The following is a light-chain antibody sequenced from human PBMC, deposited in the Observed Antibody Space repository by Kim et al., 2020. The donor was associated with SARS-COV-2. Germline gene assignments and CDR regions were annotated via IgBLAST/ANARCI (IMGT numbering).Light chain of an antibody. CDR2: GAS. V-gene: IGKV3-15*01. Sequence: GSPGERATLSCRASQSVSGNLAWYQQKPGQAPRLLIYGASTRATGIPARFSGSGSGTEFTLTISSMQSEEFAVYYCQQYNNWPMYTFGQGTKLEIK. J-gene: IGKJ2*01. CDR1: QSVSGN. CDR3: QQYNNWPMYT.